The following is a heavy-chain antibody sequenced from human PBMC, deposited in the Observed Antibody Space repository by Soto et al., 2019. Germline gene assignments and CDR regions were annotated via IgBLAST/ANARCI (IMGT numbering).Heavy chain of an antibody. J-gene: IGHJ5*02. V-gene: IGHV4-59*08. CDR1: GGSISSYY. Sequence: PSETLSLTCTVSGGSISSYYWSWIRQPPGKGLEWIGYIYYSGSTNYNPSLKSRVTISVDTSENQFSLKLSSVTAADTAVYYCARHYRSGGSCYPGSRNWFDPWGQGTLVTVSS. CDR3: ARHYRSGGSCYPGSRNWFDP. CDR2: IYYSGST. D-gene: IGHD2-15*01.